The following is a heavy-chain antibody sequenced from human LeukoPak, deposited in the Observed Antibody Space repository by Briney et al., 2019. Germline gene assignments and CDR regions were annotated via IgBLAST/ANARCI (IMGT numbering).Heavy chain of an antibody. CDR3: ARGSYDSSGYYNFDY. D-gene: IGHD3-22*01. V-gene: IGHV1-8*02. CDR2: MNPNSGNT. Sequence: ASVKVSCKASGYIFTDFYLHWMRQAPGHGLEWMGWMNPNSGNTGYAQKFQGRVTMTRNTSISTAYMELSSLRSEDTAVYYCARGSYDSSGYYNFDYWGQGTLVTVSS. CDR1: GYIFTDFY. J-gene: IGHJ4*02.